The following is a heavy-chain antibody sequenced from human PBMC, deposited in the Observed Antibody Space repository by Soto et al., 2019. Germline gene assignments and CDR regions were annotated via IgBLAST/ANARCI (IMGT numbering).Heavy chain of an antibody. J-gene: IGHJ4*02. CDR1: GFAFSSAW. V-gene: IGHV3-15*07. D-gene: IGHD3-3*01. Sequence: EVQLVESGGALVEPGGSLTLSCAASGFAFSSAWMNWVRQAPGKGLEWVGRVRSNADGGTADYAAPGRGRFTSSRDDSKNTLLLPMSSLRTEATAVYYCPTSMSGLVTGHWGQGTLVTVS. CDR2: VRSNADGGTA. CDR3: PTSMSGLVTGH.